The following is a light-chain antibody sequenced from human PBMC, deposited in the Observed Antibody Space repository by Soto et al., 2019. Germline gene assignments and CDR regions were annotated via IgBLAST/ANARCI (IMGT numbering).Light chain of an antibody. J-gene: IGLJ1*01. CDR1: SXDVGAHDF. Sequence: QSVLTQPASVSGSPGQSITISCTGTSXDVGAHDFVSWYQHHPGKAPRLVIYDVNRRPAGASNRFSGSKSGSTASLTISTLQAEDEADYYCSSFTNTYSYVFGTGTKVTVL. CDR2: DVN. CDR3: SSFTNTYSYV. V-gene: IGLV2-14*01.